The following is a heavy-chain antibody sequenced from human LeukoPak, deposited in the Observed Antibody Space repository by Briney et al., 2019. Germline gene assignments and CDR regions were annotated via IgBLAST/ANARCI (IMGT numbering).Heavy chain of an antibody. Sequence: ASVKVSCKASGYTFTSYDINWERQATGQGLEWMGWMNPNSGNTGYAQKFQGRVTITRNTSISTAYMELSSLRSEDTAVYYCAAMIAAAGPFDYWGQGTLVTVSS. CDR3: AAMIAAAGPFDY. CDR1: GYTFTSYD. V-gene: IGHV1-8*03. D-gene: IGHD6-13*01. CDR2: MNPNSGNT. J-gene: IGHJ4*02.